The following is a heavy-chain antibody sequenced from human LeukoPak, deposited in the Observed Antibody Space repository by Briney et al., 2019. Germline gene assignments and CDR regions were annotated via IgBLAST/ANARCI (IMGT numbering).Heavy chain of an antibody. CDR3: ARVRSGTYFDY. D-gene: IGHD1-26*01. J-gene: IGHJ4*02. Sequence: GGSLRLSCVASGFTFSSNWMSWVRQAPGRGLEWVANIKEDGSEKYYVDSVRGRFTISRDNAKNSLYLQMNSLRAEDTAVYYCARVRSGTYFDYWGQGTLVTVSS. V-gene: IGHV3-7*05. CDR1: GFTFSSNW. CDR2: IKEDGSEK.